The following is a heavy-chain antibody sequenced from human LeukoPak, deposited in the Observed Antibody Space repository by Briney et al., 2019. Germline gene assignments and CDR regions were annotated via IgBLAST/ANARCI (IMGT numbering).Heavy chain of an antibody. Sequence: ASVKVSCKASGYTFTSYYIHWVRQAPGQGLEGMGIINPSGGSTSYAQKFQGRVTMTSDTCTRTVYMELSSLRSEDTAVYYCARVHTSRRAFDIWGQGTMVTVSS. CDR1: GYTFTSYY. CDR3: ARVHTSRRAFDI. D-gene: IGHD6-6*01. CDR2: INPSGGST. J-gene: IGHJ3*02. V-gene: IGHV1-46*01.